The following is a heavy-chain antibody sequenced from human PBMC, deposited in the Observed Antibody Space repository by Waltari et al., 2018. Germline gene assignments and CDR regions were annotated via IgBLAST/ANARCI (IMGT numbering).Heavy chain of an antibody. Sequence: QVQLQQWGAGLLKPSETLSLTCAVYGGSFTGIYWTWTRQPPGKGLEWIWEINHSGSTNYNPSLKSRVTISVDTSKNQFSLKLSSVTAADTAVYYCARGPTLDMVRPMDVWGQGTTVTVSS. CDR3: ARGPTLDMVRPMDV. CDR2: INHSGST. J-gene: IGHJ6*02. CDR1: GGSFTGIY. V-gene: IGHV4-34*01. D-gene: IGHD3-10*01.